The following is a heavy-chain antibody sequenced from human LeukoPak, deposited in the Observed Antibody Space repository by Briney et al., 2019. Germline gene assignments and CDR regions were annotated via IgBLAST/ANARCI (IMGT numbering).Heavy chain of an antibody. Sequence: GASVKVSCKASGYTFTGYYMHWVRQAPGQGLEWMGWINPNSGGTNYAQKFQGRVTMTRDTSISTAYMELSRLRSDDTAVYYCASAAYGDYALGTYVPTGYWGQGTLVTVSS. CDR1: GYTFTGYY. CDR2: INPNSGGT. J-gene: IGHJ4*02. D-gene: IGHD4-17*01. V-gene: IGHV1-2*02. CDR3: ASAAYGDYALGTYVPTGY.